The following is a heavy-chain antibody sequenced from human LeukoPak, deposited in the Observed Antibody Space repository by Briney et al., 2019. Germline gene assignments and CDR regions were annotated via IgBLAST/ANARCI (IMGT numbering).Heavy chain of an antibody. CDR3: ARDGLQLVGYYGMDV. CDR2: ISYDGSNK. D-gene: IGHD6-6*01. V-gene: IGHV3-30-3*01. CDR1: GFTFSSYA. J-gene: IGHJ6*02. Sequence: GGSLRLSCAASGFTFSSYAMHWVRQAPGKGLEWVAVISYDGSNKYCADSVKGRFTISRDNSKNTLYLQMNSLRAEDTAVYYCARDGLQLVGYYGMDVWGQGTTVTVSS.